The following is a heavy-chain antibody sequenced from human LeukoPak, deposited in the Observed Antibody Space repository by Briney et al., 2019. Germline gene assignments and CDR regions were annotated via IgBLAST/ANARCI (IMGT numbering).Heavy chain of an antibody. V-gene: IGHV3-11*06. CDR1: GFTFSDYY. J-gene: IGHJ6*04. CDR2: ISSSSSYT. D-gene: IGHD2-2*01. CDR3: ARDCSSTSCYSSHGMDV. Sequence: GGSLRLSCAASGFTFSDYYMSWIRQAPGKGPEWVSYISSSSSYTNYADSVKGRFTISRDNAKNSLYLQMNSLRAEDTAVYYCARDCSSTSCYSSHGMDVWGKGTTVTVSS.